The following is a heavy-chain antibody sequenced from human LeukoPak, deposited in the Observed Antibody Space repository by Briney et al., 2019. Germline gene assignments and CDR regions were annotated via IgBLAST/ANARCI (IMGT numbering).Heavy chain of an antibody. V-gene: IGHV4-34*01. CDR3: ATYSLYCSGGGCRHYFDY. CDR2: INHSGST. D-gene: IGHD2-15*01. CDR1: GGSFSGYY. J-gene: IGHJ4*02. Sequence: SETLSLTCAVYGGSFSGYYWSWIRQPPGKGLEWIGEINHSGSTNYNPSLKSRVTISVDTSKNQFSLKLSSVTAADTAVYYCATYSLYCSGGGCRHYFDYWGQGTLVTVSS.